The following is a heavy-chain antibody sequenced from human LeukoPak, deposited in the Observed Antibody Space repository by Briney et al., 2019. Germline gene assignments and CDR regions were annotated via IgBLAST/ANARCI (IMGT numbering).Heavy chain of an antibody. V-gene: IGHV4-38-2*02. D-gene: IGHD4-17*01. CDR1: GYSISSGYY. Sequence: SETLSLTCTASGYSISSGYYWGWIRQPPGKGLEWIGSIYHSGSTYYNPSLKSRVTISVDTSKNQFSLKLSSVTAADTAVYYCASWEDYGDYHDYWGQGTLVTVSS. CDR2: IYHSGST. CDR3: ASWEDYGDYHDY. J-gene: IGHJ4*02.